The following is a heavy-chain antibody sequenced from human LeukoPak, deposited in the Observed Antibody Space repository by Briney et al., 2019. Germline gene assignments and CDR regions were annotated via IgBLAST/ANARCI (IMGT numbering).Heavy chain of an antibody. J-gene: IGHJ4*02. CDR3: AKGYGSGGSCCLDY. CDR2: ISASGGST. Sequence: PGGSLMLSCTASGFTFSSYAMSWVRQAPGKGLEWVSTISASGGSTFYADAVKGRFTISRDNSKNTLYLQMNSLRAEDTAVYYCAKGYGSGGSCCLDYWGQGTLVTVSS. V-gene: IGHV3-23*01. CDR1: GFTFSSYA. D-gene: IGHD2-15*01.